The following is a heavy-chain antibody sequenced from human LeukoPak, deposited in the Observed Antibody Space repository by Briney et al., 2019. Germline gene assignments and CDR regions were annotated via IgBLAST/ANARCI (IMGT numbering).Heavy chain of an antibody. CDR2: INHSGST. V-gene: IGHV4-34*01. CDR3: AVRIAAAGVDY. CDR1: GGSFSGYY. Sequence: SETLSLTCAVYGGSFSGYYWSWIRQPPGKGLEWIGEINHSGSTNYNPSLKSRVTISVDTSKNQFSLKLSSVTAADTAVYYCAVRIAAAGVDYWGQGTLVTVSS. J-gene: IGHJ4*02. D-gene: IGHD6-13*01.